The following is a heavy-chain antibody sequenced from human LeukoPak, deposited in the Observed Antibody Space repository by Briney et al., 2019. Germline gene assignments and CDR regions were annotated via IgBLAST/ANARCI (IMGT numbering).Heavy chain of an antibody. CDR2: ISGSGRST. Sequence: GGSLRLSCAASGFTFISYSMNWVRQAPGKGLEWVSSISGSGRSTYYADSVKGRFTISRDNSKNTLYLQMNSLRAEDTAVYYCAKPARTNAFDIWGQGTMVTVSS. CDR1: GFTFISYS. V-gene: IGHV3-23*01. J-gene: IGHJ3*02. CDR3: AKPARTNAFDI. D-gene: IGHD1-14*01.